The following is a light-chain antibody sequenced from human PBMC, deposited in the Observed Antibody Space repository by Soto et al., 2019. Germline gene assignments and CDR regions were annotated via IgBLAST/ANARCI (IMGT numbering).Light chain of an antibody. J-gene: IGLJ1*01. CDR3: SSYTSSSTRV. V-gene: IGLV2-14*03. CDR2: EVS. CDR1: SRDVGTYNF. Sequence: QSALTLPASVSGSPGQSITISCTGTSRDVGTYNFVSWYQQHPDKAPKLMIYEVSNRPSGVSNRFSGSKSVNTATLTISGLQAEDEADYYCSSYTSSSTRVFGNGTKVTVL.